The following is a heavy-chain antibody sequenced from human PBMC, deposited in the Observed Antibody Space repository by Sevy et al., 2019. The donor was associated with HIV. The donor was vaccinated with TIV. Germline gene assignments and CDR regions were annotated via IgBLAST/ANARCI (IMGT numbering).Heavy chain of an antibody. CDR3: AMSRSSSRRGPDKRYNWFDP. Sequence: SETLSLTCAVYGGSFSGYYWSWIRQPPGKGLEWIGEINHSGSTNYNPSLKSRVTISVDTSKNQFSLKLSSVTAADTAVYYCAMSRSSSRRGPDKRYNWFDPWGQRTLVTVSS. J-gene: IGHJ5*02. CDR1: GGSFSGYY. D-gene: IGHD6-6*01. V-gene: IGHV4-34*01. CDR2: INHSGST.